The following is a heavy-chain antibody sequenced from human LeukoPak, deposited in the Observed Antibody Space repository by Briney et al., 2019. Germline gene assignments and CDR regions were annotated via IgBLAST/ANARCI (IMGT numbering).Heavy chain of an antibody. J-gene: IGHJ6*02. CDR2: INPSGGIT. CDR1: GYTFTSYY. V-gene: IGHV1-46*01. Sequence: GASVKVSCKASGYTFTSYYIHWVRQAPGQGLEWMGIINPSGGITSYAQKFQDRVTMTRDTSTSTVYMELSSLRSEDTAVYYCARALPSNDYGMDVWGQGTTVTVSS. CDR3: ARALPSNDYGMDV.